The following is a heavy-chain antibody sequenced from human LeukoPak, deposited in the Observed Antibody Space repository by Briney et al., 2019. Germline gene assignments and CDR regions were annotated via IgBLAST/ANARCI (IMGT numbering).Heavy chain of an antibody. CDR1: GFTFDDYA. V-gene: IGHV3-9*01. J-gene: IGHJ4*02. CDR2: ISWNSGSI. Sequence: PGRSLRLSCAASGFTFDDYAMHWVRQAPGKGLEWVSGISWNSGSIGYADSVKGRFTISRDNAKNSLYLQMNSLRAEDTAMYYCAREWDYWGQGTLVTVSS. CDR3: AREWDY.